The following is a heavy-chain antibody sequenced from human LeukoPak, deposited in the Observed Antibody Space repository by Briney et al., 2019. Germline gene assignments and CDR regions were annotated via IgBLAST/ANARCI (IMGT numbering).Heavy chain of an antibody. V-gene: IGHV3-30*01. D-gene: IGHD1-1*01. CDR2: ISYDGSNK. J-gene: IGHJ4*02. CDR1: GFTFSSHA. Sequence: GGSLRLSCAASGFTFSSHAMHWVRQAPGKGLEWVAVISYDGSNKYYADSVKGRFTISRDNSKNTLYLQMNSLRAEDTAVYYCARESGATFDYWGQGTLVTVSS. CDR3: ARESGATFDY.